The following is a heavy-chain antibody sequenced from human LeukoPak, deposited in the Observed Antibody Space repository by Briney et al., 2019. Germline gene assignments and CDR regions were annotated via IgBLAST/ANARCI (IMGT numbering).Heavy chain of an antibody. CDR3: VRVIRSWFDT. J-gene: IGHJ5*02. V-gene: IGHV4-59*01. CDR1: GDSINNNF. CDR2: IYHSGTT. Sequence: SETLSLTCSVSGDSINNNFWTWIRQPPGKRLEWIGYIYHSGTTNYNPSLNSRVTMLIDASKNQISLTLSSVTAADTAVYYCVRVIRSWFDTWGQGTLVTVSS.